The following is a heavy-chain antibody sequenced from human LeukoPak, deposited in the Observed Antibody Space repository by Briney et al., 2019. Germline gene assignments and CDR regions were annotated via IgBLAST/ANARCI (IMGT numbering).Heavy chain of an antibody. CDR2: NNPSGGST. J-gene: IGHJ3*02. V-gene: IGHV1-46*01. Sequence: ASVKVSCKAFGYTLTSYFMHWVRQDPGQGREWMGVNNPSGGSTTYAKKVEGRVTITRDTSTSTVYMEVSSLRSEDTAMYFCARDCSGGECYLDVFDIWGKGIMVTVSS. D-gene: IGHD2-8*02. CDR1: GYTLTSYF. CDR3: ARDCSGGECYLDVFDI.